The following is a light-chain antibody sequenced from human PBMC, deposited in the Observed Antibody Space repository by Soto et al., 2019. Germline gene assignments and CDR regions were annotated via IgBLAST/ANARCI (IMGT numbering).Light chain of an antibody. J-gene: IGKJ1*01. CDR3: QPYNSYSRT. CDR1: QSIDSW. Sequence: DIQMTQSPSTLSASVGDRVTITCRASQSIDSWLAWYQHKPGKAPKLLIFKASTLETGVPSRFTGSGSETKFTPTFSSLQPNDSANYSCQPYNSYSRTFGQGTKVQIK. CDR2: KAS. V-gene: IGKV1-5*03.